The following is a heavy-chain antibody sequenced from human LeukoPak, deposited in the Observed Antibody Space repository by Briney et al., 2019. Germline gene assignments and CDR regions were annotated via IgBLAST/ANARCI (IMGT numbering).Heavy chain of an antibody. V-gene: IGHV1-69*06. CDR2: IIPIFGTA. J-gene: IGHJ3*02. CDR3: ARDPSNWNYYGPHGYAFDI. Sequence: GASVKVSCKASGGTFSSYAISWVRQAPGQELEWMGGIIPIFGTANYAQKFQGRVTITADKSTSTAYMELRSLRSDDTAVYYCARDPSNWNYYGPHGYAFDIWGQGTMVTVSS. CDR1: GGTFSSYA. D-gene: IGHD1-7*01.